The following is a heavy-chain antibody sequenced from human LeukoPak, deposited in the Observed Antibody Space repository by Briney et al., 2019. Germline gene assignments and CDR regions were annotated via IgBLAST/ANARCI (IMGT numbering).Heavy chain of an antibody. CDR2: IKSKTDGGTT. CDR3: ATSSGSGAAGAFNV. J-gene: IGHJ3*01. V-gene: IGHV3-15*01. Sequence: PGGSLRLSCAASGFLSRNAWMNWVRQAPGKGLEWVGRIKSKTDGGTTDYAAPVKGRFTISRDDSKNTLYLQMNSLKTEDTSVYYCATSSGSGAAGAFNVWGQGTMVTVSS. D-gene: IGHD1-26*01. CDR1: GFLSRNAW.